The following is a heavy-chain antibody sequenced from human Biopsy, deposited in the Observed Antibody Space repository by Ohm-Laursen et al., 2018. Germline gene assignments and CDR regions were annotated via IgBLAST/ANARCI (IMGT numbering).Heavy chain of an antibody. CDR2: IYSSGNT. J-gene: IGHJ4*02. CDR3: GRNEDDKGFRGATYYVDY. CDR1: GASISNYY. D-gene: IGHD3-10*01. Sequence: SETLSLTCTVSGASISNYYWSWIRQPPGKRLEWIGFIYSSGNTYYTPSLMSRVTMSVHTYTNQFSLTLTYVTAADTAVYYCGRNEDDKGFRGATYYVDYWGPGALVTVSS. V-gene: IGHV4-59*08.